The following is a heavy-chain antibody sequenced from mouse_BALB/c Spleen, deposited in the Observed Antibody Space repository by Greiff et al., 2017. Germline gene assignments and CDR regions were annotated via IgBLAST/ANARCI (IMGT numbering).Heavy chain of an antibody. V-gene: IGHV4-1*02. J-gene: IGHJ2*01. CDR2: INPDSSTI. CDR1: GVDFSRYW. Sequence: AAEGVDFSRYWMSWVRQAPGKGLEWIGEINPDSSTINYTPSLKDKFIISRDNAKNTLYLQMSKVRSEDTALYYCASLGYYFDYWGQGTTLTVSS. CDR3: ASLGYYFDY. D-gene: IGHD2-14*01.